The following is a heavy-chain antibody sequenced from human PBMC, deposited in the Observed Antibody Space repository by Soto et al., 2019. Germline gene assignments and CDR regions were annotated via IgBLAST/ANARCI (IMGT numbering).Heavy chain of an antibody. Sequence: QVQLVQSGAEVKKPGASVKVSCKASGYTFTSYGLSWVRQAPGQGLEWRGWISAYNGNTNYAQKLQGRVTMTTHTSTSTGYMELRSLRSDDTAVYYCARVVAATTSYYYYRDVWGKGTKVTVYS. CDR1: GYTFTSYG. CDR2: ISAYNGNT. J-gene: IGHJ6*03. D-gene: IGHD2-15*01. V-gene: IGHV1-18*01. CDR3: ARVVAATTSYYYYRDV.